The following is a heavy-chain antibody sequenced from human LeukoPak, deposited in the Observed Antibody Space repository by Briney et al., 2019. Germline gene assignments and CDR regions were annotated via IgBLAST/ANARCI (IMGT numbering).Heavy chain of an antibody. CDR1: GGSISSSNW. J-gene: IGHJ5*02. D-gene: IGHD6-19*01. V-gene: IGHV4-4*02. Sequence: PSETLSLTCAVSGGSISSSNWWSWVRQPPGQGLEWIGEIYHSGSTNYNPSLKSRVTISVDKSKNQFSLKLSSVTAADTAVYYCARSYSSGWSQRGGFDPWGQGTLVTVSS. CDR2: IYHSGST. CDR3: ARSYSSGWSQRGGFDP.